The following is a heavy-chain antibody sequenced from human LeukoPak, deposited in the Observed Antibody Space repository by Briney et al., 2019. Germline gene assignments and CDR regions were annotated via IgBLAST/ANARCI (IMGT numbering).Heavy chain of an antibody. V-gene: IGHV1-3*01. Sequence: ASVKVSCKASGYTFTSYAMHWVRQAPGQRLEWMGWINAGNGNTKYSQKFQGRVTITRDTSASTAYMELSSLRSEDTAVYYCARDRYCSGGSCRLIFDYWGQGTLVTVSS. CDR1: GYTFTSYA. D-gene: IGHD2-15*01. J-gene: IGHJ4*02. CDR2: INAGNGNT. CDR3: ARDRYCSGGSCRLIFDY.